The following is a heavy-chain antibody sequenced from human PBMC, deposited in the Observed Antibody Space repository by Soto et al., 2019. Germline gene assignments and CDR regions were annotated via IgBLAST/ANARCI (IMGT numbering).Heavy chain of an antibody. J-gene: IGHJ4*02. CDR1: GYTFTSYG. CDR2: ISAYNGNT. Sequence: ASVKVSCKASGYTFTSYGISWVRQAPGQGLEWMGWISAYNGNTNYAQKLQGRVTMTTDTSTSTSYMELRSLRSDDTALYYCARVAAGYCTNGVCPNFDYWGQGTLVTVSS. CDR3: ARVAAGYCTNGVCPNFDY. D-gene: IGHD2-8*01. V-gene: IGHV1-18*01.